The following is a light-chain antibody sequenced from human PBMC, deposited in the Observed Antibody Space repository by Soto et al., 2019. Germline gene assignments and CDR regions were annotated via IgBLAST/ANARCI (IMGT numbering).Light chain of an antibody. CDR2: KAS. J-gene: IGKJ1*01. CDR3: QHYNSYSEE. V-gene: IGKV1-5*03. CDR1: QTISSW. Sequence: DIQMTQSPSTVSAFVGERVTITCRASQTISSWLALYQQKPGKAPKLLIYKASTLKCGVPSRFSGSGSGTEFTLTISSLQPDDFATYYCQHYNSYSEEFGQGTKVDIK.